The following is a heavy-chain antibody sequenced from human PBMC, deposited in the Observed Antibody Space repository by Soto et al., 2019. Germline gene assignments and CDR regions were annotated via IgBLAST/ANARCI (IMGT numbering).Heavy chain of an antibody. V-gene: IGHV3-33*01. J-gene: IGHJ4*02. CDR3: AREQIGVAGSTYDY. D-gene: IGHD6-19*01. CDR1: GFSFSTYG. CDR2: IWYDGSRT. Sequence: QVQLVESGGGVVQPGTSLRLSCAASGFSFSTYGMHWVRQAPGKGLDWVALIWYDGSRTHYAESVKGRFTISRDNSKNTLLLQMNCLRVEDTAVHYCAREQIGVAGSTYDYWGQGTLVTVSS.